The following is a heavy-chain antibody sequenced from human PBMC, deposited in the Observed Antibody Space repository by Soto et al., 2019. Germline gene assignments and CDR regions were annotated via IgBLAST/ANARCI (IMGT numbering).Heavy chain of an antibody. Sequence: EVQLVESGGGLVQPGGSLRLSCAASGFTVSSNYMSWVRQAPGKGLEWVSVIYSGGSAYYADSVKGRFNISRDNSKNTLYLQMNSLRAEDTALYYCARHGYSYGGGYFDYWGQGTLVTVSS. CDR3: ARHGYSYGGGYFDY. J-gene: IGHJ4*02. CDR1: GFTVSSNY. D-gene: IGHD5-18*01. V-gene: IGHV3-66*04. CDR2: IYSGGSA.